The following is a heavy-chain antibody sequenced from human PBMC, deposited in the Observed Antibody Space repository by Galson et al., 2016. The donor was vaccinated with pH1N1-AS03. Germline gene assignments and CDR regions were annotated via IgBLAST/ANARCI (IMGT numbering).Heavy chain of an antibody. D-gene: IGHD2-2*01. CDR1: GDSFNTYW. Sequence: QSGAEVKKPGESLKISCKGSGDSFNTYWIGWVRQMPGKGPEWMGIIYPGDSDTRYSPSFQGHVTISADASISTAYLQWSSLKASDTAIYYCARRGHCTGISCYDLDSWGQGTMATVSS. V-gene: IGHV5-51*03. J-gene: IGHJ4*02. CDR3: ARRGHCTGISCYDLDS. CDR2: IYPGDSDT.